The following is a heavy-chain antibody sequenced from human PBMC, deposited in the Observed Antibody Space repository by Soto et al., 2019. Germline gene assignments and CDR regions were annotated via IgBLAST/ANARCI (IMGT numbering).Heavy chain of an antibody. V-gene: IGHV1-69*04. CDR1: GGTFSSYT. CDR2: IIPILGIA. Sequence: SVKVSCKASGGTFSSYTISWVRQAPGQGLEWMGRIIPILGIANYAQKFQGRVTITADKSTSTAYMELSSLRSEDTAVYYCARDGRSSVGTTVYYYYYYGMDVWGQGTTVTVSS. D-gene: IGHD1-1*01. CDR3: ARDGRSSVGTTVYYYYYYGMDV. J-gene: IGHJ6*02.